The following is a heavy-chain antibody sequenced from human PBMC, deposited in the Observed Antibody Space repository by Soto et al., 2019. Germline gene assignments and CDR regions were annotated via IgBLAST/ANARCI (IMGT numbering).Heavy chain of an antibody. D-gene: IGHD3-22*01. CDR2: ISGSGGST. Sequence: PGGSLRLSCAASGFTFSSYAMSWVRQAPGKGLEWVSAISGSGGSTYYADSVKGRFTISRDNSKNTLYLQMNSLRAEDTAVYYCAKTKLRDYYDWVYYFDYWGQGTLVTVSS. V-gene: IGHV3-23*01. CDR3: AKTKLRDYYDWVYYFDY. CDR1: GFTFSSYA. J-gene: IGHJ4*02.